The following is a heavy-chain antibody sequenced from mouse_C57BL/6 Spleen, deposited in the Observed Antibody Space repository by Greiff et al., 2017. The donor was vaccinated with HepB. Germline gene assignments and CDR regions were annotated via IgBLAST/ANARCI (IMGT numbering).Heavy chain of an antibody. D-gene: IGHD2-1*01. CDR2: IYPRSGNT. Sequence: QVQLQQSGAELARPGASVKLSCKASGYTFTSYGISWVKQSTGQGLEWIGEIYPRSGNTYYNEKFKGKATLTADKSSSTAYMELRSLTSEDSAVYFCARYKGNLYYFDYWGQGTTLTVSS. V-gene: IGHV1-81*01. CDR3: ARYKGNLYYFDY. CDR1: GYTFTSYG. J-gene: IGHJ2*01.